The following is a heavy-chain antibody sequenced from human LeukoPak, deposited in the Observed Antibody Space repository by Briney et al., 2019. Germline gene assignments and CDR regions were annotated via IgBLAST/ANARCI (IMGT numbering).Heavy chain of an antibody. V-gene: IGHV3-23*01. D-gene: IGHD3-10*01. J-gene: IGHJ4*02. Sequence: GGSLRLSCAVAGINFNPYTMNWVRQAPGKGLEWVSGIFGNGIEKFYADSVRGRFTISRDNSKNTLYLQMNSLRAEDTAVYYCAKDSVPYYYGSGSYPDYWGQGTLVTVSS. CDR3: AKDSVPYYYGSGSYPDY. CDR2: IFGNGIEK. CDR1: GINFNPYT.